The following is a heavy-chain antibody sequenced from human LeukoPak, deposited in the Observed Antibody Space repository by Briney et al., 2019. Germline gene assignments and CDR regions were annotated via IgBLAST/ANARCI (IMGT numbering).Heavy chain of an antibody. CDR2: IKQDGSEK. J-gene: IGHJ6*03. V-gene: IGHV3-7*01. Sequence: GGSLRLSCAASGFTFSSYWMSWVRQAPGKGLEWVANIKQDGSEKYYVDSVKGRFTISRDNAKNSLYLQMNSLRAEDTAVYYCARDRYSSGWSYYYYYYMDVWGKGTTVTISS. D-gene: IGHD6-19*01. CDR1: GFTFSSYW. CDR3: ARDRYSSGWSYYYYYYMDV.